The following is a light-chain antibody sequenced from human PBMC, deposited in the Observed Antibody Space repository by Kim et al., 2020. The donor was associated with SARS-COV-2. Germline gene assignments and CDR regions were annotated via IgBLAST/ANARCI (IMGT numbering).Light chain of an antibody. V-gene: IGLV3-21*04. CDR2: YDS. CDR3: QVWDSSSDHWV. Sequence: APGKTARIACGGNNIGSNSVHWYQQKPGQAPVLVIYYDSDRPSGIPERFSGSNSGNTATLTISRVEAGDEADYYCQVWDSSSDHWVFGGGTQLTVL. J-gene: IGLJ3*02. CDR1: NIGSNS.